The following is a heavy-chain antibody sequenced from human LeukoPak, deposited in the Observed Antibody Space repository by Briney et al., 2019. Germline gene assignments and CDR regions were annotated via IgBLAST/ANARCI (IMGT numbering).Heavy chain of an antibody. Sequence: KSSETLSLTCTVSGGSISSSSYYWGWIRQPPGKGLEWIGSIYYSGSTYYNPSLKSRVTISVDTSKNQFSLKLSSVTAADTAVYYCARVRYSLFDYWGQGTLVTVSS. CDR3: ARVRYSLFDY. CDR1: GGSISSSSYY. CDR2: IYYSGST. D-gene: IGHD5-18*01. J-gene: IGHJ4*02. V-gene: IGHV4-39*07.